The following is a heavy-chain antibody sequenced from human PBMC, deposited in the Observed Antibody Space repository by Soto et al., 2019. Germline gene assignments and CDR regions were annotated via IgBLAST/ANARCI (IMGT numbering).Heavy chain of an antibody. CDR1: GFSISNYV. CDR2: VSGSGVGI. CDR3: TKGWLDY. V-gene: IGHV3-23*01. Sequence: EVKVLDSGGGLVQPGGSLRHSCAASGFSISNYVMNWVRQAPGKGLEWVSSVSGSGVGIYADSVKGRFSISRDNSKNTLDLQMNSLRAEDTAVYYCTKGWLDYWGQGTLVTVSS. D-gene: IGHD6-19*01. J-gene: IGHJ4*02.